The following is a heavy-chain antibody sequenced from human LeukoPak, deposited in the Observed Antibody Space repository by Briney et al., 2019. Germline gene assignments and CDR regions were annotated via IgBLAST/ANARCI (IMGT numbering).Heavy chain of an antibody. D-gene: IGHD6-13*01. CDR2: IYYSGST. CDR3: AASSPQSYYYYYMDV. V-gene: IGHV4-61*01. Sequence: SETLSLTCTVSGYSISSGYYWSWIRQPPGKGLEWIGYIYYSGSTNYNPSLKSRVTISVDTSKNQFSLKLSSVTAADTAVYYCAASSPQSYYYYYMDVWGKGTTVTVSS. CDR1: GYSISSGYY. J-gene: IGHJ6*03.